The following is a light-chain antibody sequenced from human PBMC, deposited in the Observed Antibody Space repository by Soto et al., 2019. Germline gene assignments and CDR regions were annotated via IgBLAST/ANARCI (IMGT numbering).Light chain of an antibody. CDR3: HQYNSFSGT. Sequence: DIQMTQSPSTLSASVGDRVTITCRASQTISSWLAWYQQKPGKAPKLLIYDASSLESGVPSRFSGRGSGTQFTLTISSLQPDDFATYYCHQYNSFSGTFGPGTKVDIK. V-gene: IGKV1-5*01. CDR1: QTISSW. CDR2: DAS. J-gene: IGKJ1*01.